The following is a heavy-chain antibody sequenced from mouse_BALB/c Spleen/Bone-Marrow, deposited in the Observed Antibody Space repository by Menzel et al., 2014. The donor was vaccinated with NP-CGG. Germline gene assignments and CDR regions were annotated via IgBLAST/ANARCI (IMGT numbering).Heavy chain of an antibody. CDR2: ISTYSGNT. V-gene: IGHV1-67*01. Sequence: LKQSVPALVRPGFSVKISCNGSGYTFTDYAMHWVKQSHAKSLEWIGVISTYSGNTNYNQKFKGKATMTVDKSSSTAYMELARLSSENSPIYYCARRTNLQGDFDVWGARTMINVS. CDR1: GYTFTDYA. D-gene: IGHD1-3*01. J-gene: IGHJ1*01. CDR3: ARRTNLQGDFDV.